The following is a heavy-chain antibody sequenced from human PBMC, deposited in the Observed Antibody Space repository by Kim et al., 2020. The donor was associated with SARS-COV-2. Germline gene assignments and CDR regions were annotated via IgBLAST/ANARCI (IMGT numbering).Heavy chain of an antibody. D-gene: IGHD3-16*01. V-gene: IGHV1-69*01. J-gene: IGHJ3*02. Sequence: YGQKFQGRVTSTADESTSTAYMELSSLRSEDTAVYYCAHGGGGPYDAFDIWGQGTMVTVSS. CDR3: AHGGGGPYDAFDI.